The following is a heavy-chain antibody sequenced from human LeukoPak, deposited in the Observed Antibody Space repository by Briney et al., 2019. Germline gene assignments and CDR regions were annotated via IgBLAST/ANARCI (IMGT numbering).Heavy chain of an antibody. V-gene: IGHV4-39*07. CDR2: IYYSGST. J-gene: IGHJ4*02. D-gene: IGHD6-19*01. Sequence: TSETLSLTCTVSGGSISSSSYYWGWIRQPPGKGLEWIGSIYYSGSTYYNPSLKSRVTISVDTSKNQFSLKLSSVTAADTAVYYCARAVAGRPFDYWGQGTLVTVSS. CDR1: GGSISSSSYY. CDR3: ARAVAGRPFDY.